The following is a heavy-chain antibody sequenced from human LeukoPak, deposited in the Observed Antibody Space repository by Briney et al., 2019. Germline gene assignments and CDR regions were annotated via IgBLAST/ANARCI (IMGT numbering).Heavy chain of an antibody. J-gene: IGHJ4*02. CDR2: INPNSGGT. Sequence: ASVKVSCKASGYTFTSYGISWVRQAPGQGLEWMGWINPNSGGTNYAQKFQGRVTMTRDTSISTAYMELSRLRSDDTAVYYCAREYCSSTSCLVPYFDYWGQGTLVTVSS. V-gene: IGHV1-2*02. CDR1: GYTFTSYG. CDR3: AREYCSSTSCLVPYFDY. D-gene: IGHD2-2*01.